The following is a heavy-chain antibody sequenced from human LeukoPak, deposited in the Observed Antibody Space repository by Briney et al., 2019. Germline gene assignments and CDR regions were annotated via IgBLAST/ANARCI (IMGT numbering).Heavy chain of an antibody. D-gene: IGHD2-21*01. Sequence: ASVKVSCSVSGNTLTDFSIHWVRQAPGRGLEWMGGIIPIFGTANYAQKFQGRATITADESTSTAYMELSSLRSEDTAVYYCASCGGDCLFGFDPWGQGTLVTVSS. J-gene: IGHJ5*02. CDR3: ASCGGDCLFGFDP. CDR2: IIPIFGTA. V-gene: IGHV1-69*13. CDR1: GNTLTDFS.